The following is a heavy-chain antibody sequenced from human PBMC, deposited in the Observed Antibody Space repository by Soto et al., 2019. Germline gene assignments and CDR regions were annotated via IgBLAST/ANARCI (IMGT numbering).Heavy chain of an antibody. D-gene: IGHD5-12*01. V-gene: IGHV3-15*01. Sequence: GRSLSLCCAASGFSFTNAWLHCVRQAPGKGREWVCRIKSRIDGGTADLAAPVKGRFTLSRDASKDTVYLQVNSRKSEDAAVYYWMYDGHSGSHNHVDYWGQGTPVTVSS. J-gene: IGHJ4*02. CDR2: IKSRIDGGTA. CDR1: GFSFTNAW. CDR3: MYDGHSGSHNHVDY.